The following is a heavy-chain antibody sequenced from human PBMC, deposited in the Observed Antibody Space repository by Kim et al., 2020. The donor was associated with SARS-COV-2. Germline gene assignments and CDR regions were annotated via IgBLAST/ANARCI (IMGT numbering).Heavy chain of an antibody. V-gene: IGHV3-23*01. J-gene: IGHJ1*01. CDR3: SKVTSGSSGWFEYFQH. CDR1: GFTFNTYA. CDR2: IRDSGGST. D-gene: IGHD6-19*01. Sequence: GGSLRLSCATSGFTFNTYAMSWVCKAPGKGMERVSGIRDSGGSTKYAESVKCRFSISRENSKNTLYLQMDSLRAEDTAVYYCSKVTSGSSGWFEYFQHWGQGTLVTVSS.